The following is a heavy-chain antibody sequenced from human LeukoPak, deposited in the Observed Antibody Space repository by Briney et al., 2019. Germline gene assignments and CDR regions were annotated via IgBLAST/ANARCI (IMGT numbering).Heavy chain of an antibody. D-gene: IGHD3-22*01. CDR3: ARDERRDKYKYDSGGFDY. J-gene: IGHJ4*02. CDR2: SFNWYVWNN. CDR1: GDSVSSRSVI. Sequence: SQTLSLTCVISGDSVSSRSVIWNWCRQSPSRGLKWLRRSFNWYVWNNYYAQFLKGGVTINEDTAKNNFSLQLDSVTPDDTATYFCARDERRDKYKYDSGGFDYWGQGSLVTVSS. V-gene: IGHV6-1*01.